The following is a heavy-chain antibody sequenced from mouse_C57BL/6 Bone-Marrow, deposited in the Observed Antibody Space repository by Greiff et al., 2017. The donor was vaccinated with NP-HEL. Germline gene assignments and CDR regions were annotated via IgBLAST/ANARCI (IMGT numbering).Heavy chain of an antibody. J-gene: IGHJ2*01. D-gene: IGHD1-1*01. CDR1: GYTFTSYW. CDR2: IYPGNSDT. CDR3: RFYYGSSYIHFDY. V-gene: IGHV1-5*01. Sequence: EVQLQQSGTVLARPGASVKMSCKTSGYTFTSYWMHWVKQRPGQGLEWIGAIYPGNSDTSYNQKFKGKAKLTAVTSASTAYMELSSLTNEDSAVYYCRFYYGSSYIHFDYWGQGTTLTVSS.